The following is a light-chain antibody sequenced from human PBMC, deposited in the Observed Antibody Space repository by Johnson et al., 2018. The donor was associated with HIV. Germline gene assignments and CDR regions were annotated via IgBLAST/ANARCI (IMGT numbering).Light chain of an antibody. J-gene: IGLJ1*01. V-gene: IGLV1-51*02. CDR3: GTWDSRLSAGV. Sequence: QSVLTQPPSVSAAPGQKVTISCSGSSSNIGNNYVSWYRKLPGTAPKLLIYENKKRPSGIPDRFSGSKSGTSANLGITGLQTGDEADYYCGTWDSRLSAGVCGTGTKVTVL. CDR2: ENK. CDR1: SSNIGNNY.